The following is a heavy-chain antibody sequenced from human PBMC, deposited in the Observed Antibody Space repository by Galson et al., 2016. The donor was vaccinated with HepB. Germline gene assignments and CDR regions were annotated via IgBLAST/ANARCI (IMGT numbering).Heavy chain of an antibody. V-gene: IGHV1-3*01. CDR2: INAGNHNT. J-gene: IGHJ4*02. Sequence: SVKVSCKASGYTLSNFAMHWVRQAPGQSLEWMGWINAGNHNTQYSQKLQGRVTITRDTSASTHYMELNSLTSEDTAVYYCASEMQLEAAIDCWCQGTLVTVSS. CDR3: ASEMQLEAAIDC. D-gene: IGHD2-15*01. CDR1: GYTLSNFA.